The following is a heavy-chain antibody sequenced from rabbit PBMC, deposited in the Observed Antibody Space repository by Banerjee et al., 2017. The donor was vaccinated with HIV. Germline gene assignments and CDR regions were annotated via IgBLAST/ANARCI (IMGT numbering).Heavy chain of an antibody. Sequence: EPLVASGGGLAQPGGSLQLTRQAPGIHFSRSFWISWVRQTPGKGLEWIGCIYPTYGATDYASWVNGRFTISLDNAQNTVFLQMTSLTAADTATYFCARGLVAGVLDLWGQGTLVTVS. CDR2: IYPTYGAT. CDR3: ARGLVAGVLDL. CDR1: GIHFSRSF. J-gene: IGHJ4*01. V-gene: IGHV1S47*01. D-gene: IGHD3-3*01.